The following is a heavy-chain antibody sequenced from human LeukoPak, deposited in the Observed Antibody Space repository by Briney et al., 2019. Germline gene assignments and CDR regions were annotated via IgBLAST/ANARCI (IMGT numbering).Heavy chain of an antibody. D-gene: IGHD6-6*01. CDR1: GGSFSGYY. V-gene: IGHV4-34*01. J-gene: IGHJ4*02. Sequence: PSETLSLTCAVYGGSFSGYYWSWIRQPRGKGLEWIGEINHSGSTNYNPSLKSRVTISVDTSKNQFSLKLSSVTAADTAVYYCARWGSSSIYWGQGTLVTVSS. CDR3: ARWGSSSIY. CDR2: INHSGST.